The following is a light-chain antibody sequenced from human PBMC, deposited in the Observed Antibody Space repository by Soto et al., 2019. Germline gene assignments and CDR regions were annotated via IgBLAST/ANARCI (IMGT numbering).Light chain of an antibody. CDR1: QTIDTY. CDR3: QQNFNFPRT. CDR2: AAS. V-gene: IGKV1-39*01. J-gene: IGKJ1*01. Sequence: DIQLTQSPSCLPASLWDRVTISGRAGQTIDTYLNWYQHKPGKAPKVLIYAASYLQSGVPSRFSGSGSGADFTLTISSLQPEDFATYYCQQNFNFPRTFGQGTKVDIK.